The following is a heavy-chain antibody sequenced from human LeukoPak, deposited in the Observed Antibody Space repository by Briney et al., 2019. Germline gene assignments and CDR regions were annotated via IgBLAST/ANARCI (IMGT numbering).Heavy chain of an antibody. CDR1: GFIFDNYA. D-gene: IGHD6-19*01. CDR3: ARESETSGWYDY. CDR2: ISGDGGST. V-gene: IGHV3-43*02. J-gene: IGHJ4*02. Sequence: PGGSLRLSCAAPGFIFDNYAIHWVRQAPGKGLEWVSLISGDGGSTFYADSVRGRFITSRDNTRKSLSLQMSSLRSEDTALYYCARESETSGWYDYWGQGTLVTVSS.